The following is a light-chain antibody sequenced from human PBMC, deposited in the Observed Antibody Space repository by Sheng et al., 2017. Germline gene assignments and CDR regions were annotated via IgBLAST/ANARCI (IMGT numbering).Light chain of an antibody. CDR3: QQYGSSPLT. J-gene: IGKJ4*01. CDR1: QSVSTNY. V-gene: IGKV3-20*01. CDR2: DAS. Sequence: EIVLTQSPGTLSLSPGERATLSCRASQSVSTNYLAWYQQKPGQAPRLLIYDASTRATGIPDRFSGSGSGTDFTLTISGLEPEDFAVYYCQQYGSSPLTFGGGTKVEIK.